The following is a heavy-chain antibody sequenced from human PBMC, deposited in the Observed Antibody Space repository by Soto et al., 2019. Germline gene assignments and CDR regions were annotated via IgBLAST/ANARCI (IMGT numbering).Heavy chain of an antibody. V-gene: IGHV3-74*01. J-gene: IGHJ4*02. D-gene: IGHD3-16*01. CDR1: GFTFSNYW. CDR3: ARDGGGYASH. CDR2: INTDGSTT. Sequence: EVQLVESGGGLVQPGGSLRLSCAASGFTFSNYWMHWVRQAPGKGPVWVSRINTDGSTTNYSDSVKGRFTISRDNTKNTLYLQTNGGGAEGMAVNFCARDGGGYASHWGQGTVVTVSS.